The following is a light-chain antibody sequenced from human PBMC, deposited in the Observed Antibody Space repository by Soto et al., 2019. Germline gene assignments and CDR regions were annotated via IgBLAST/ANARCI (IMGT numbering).Light chain of an antibody. CDR2: EVS. Sequence: QSALTQPASVSGSPGQSSTISCTGTSSDVGGYNYVSWYQQHPGKAPKLMIYEVSNRPSGVSNRFSGSKSGNTASLTISGLQAADEADYYCSSYTSSSTRVFGTGTKVTVL. V-gene: IGLV2-14*01. J-gene: IGLJ1*01. CDR1: SSDVGGYNY. CDR3: SSYTSSSTRV.